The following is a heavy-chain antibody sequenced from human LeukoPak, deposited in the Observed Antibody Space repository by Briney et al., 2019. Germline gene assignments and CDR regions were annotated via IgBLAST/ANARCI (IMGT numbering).Heavy chain of an antibody. Sequence: SETLSLTCAVYGGSFSGYYWSWIRQPPGKGLEGIGEINHSGSTNYNPSLKSRVTISVDTSKNQFSLKLSSVTAADTAVYYCARGRRGSGWYYYIDYWGQGTLVTVSS. D-gene: IGHD6-19*01. J-gene: IGHJ4*02. CDR3: ARGRRGSGWYYYIDY. CDR1: GGSFSGYY. V-gene: IGHV4-34*01. CDR2: INHSGST.